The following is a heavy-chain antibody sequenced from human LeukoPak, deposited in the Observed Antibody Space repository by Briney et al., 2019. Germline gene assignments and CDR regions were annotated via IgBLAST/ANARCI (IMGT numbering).Heavy chain of an antibody. CDR1: GYTFTSYG. CDR3: ARDGIAAAGKGVFDY. Sequence: ASVKVCCKASGYTFTSYGISWVRQAPGQGLEWMGWISAYNGDTNYAQRLQGRLTMTTDTSTSTAYMELRSLRSDDTAVYYCARDGIAAAGKGVFDYWGQGTLVTVSS. D-gene: IGHD6-13*01. J-gene: IGHJ4*02. V-gene: IGHV1-18*01. CDR2: ISAYNGDT.